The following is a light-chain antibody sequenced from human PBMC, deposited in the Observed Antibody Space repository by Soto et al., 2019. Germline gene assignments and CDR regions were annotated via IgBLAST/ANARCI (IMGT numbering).Light chain of an antibody. CDR3: CSYAGSYTFYV. J-gene: IGLJ1*01. CDR1: SSDVGGYNY. V-gene: IGLV2-11*01. CDR2: DVS. Sequence: QSVLTQPRSVSGSPGQSVTISCTGTSSDVGGYNYVSWYQQYPAKAPKLMIYDVSQRPSGVPDRFSGSKSGNTASLTISGLQAEDEADYYCCSYAGSYTFYVFGTGTKLTVL.